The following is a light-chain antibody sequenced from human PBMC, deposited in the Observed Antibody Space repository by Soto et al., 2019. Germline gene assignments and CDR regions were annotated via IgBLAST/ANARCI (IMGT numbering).Light chain of an antibody. CDR3: QQFNNYPIT. J-gene: IGKJ5*01. CDR2: DAS. V-gene: IGKV1D-13*01. CDR1: QGISSA. Sequence: AIQLTQSPSSLSASVGDRVTITCRASQGISSALAWYQQKPGKAPNVLIYDASSLESGVPLRFSGRGSGTDFTLTISSLQPEDFGTYYCQQFNNYPITFGQGTRLEIK.